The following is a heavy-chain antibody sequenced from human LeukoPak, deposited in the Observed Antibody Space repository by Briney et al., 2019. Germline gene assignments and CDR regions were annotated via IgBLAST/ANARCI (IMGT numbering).Heavy chain of an antibody. CDR2: IRESGGST. D-gene: IGHD3-16*01. CDR1: GFTFSRYA. CDR3: ARDAYGEASES. J-gene: IGHJ5*02. Sequence: GGSLRLSCVASGFTFSRYAMSWVRQAPGEAREWVTAIRESGGSTLCADSVKGRFPISRDNSKNSLYLQMNSLRTEDTAVYYCARDAYGEASESWGQGILVTVSS. V-gene: IGHV3-23*01.